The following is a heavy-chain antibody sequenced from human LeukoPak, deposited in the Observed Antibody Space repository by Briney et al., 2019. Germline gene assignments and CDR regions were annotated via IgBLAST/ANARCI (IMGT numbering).Heavy chain of an antibody. CDR3: ARGRLGYCSSTSCHNNWFDP. Sequence: ASVKVSCKASGYTFTSYDINWVRQATGQGLEWMGWTNPNSGNTGYAQKFQGRVTMTRNTSISTAYMELSSLRSEDTAVYYCARGRLGYCSSTSCHNNWFDPWGQGTLVTVSS. V-gene: IGHV1-8*01. D-gene: IGHD2-2*01. CDR1: GYTFTSYD. J-gene: IGHJ5*02. CDR2: TNPNSGNT.